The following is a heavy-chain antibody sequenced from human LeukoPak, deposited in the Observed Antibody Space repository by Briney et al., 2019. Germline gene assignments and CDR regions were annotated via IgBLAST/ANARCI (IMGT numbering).Heavy chain of an antibody. CDR1: GFTFSSYK. Sequence: GGSLRLSCAASGFTFSSYKMNWVRQAPGKGLEWVSHINTDSTTKYYADSVKGRFTISRDNAENSLYLQMNSLSAEDTAVYYCARAGLFCSSTSCYSENWGQGTLVTVSS. D-gene: IGHD2-2*01. CDR2: INTDSTTK. CDR3: ARAGLFCSSTSCYSEN. J-gene: IGHJ4*02. V-gene: IGHV3-48*01.